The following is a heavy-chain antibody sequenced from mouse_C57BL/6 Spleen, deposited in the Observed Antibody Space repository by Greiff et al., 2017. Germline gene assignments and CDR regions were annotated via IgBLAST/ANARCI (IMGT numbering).Heavy chain of an antibody. CDR1: GYTFTDHT. CDR3: ARNYGSRDLYYAMDY. J-gene: IGHJ4*01. Sequence: QVQLQQSDAELVKPGASVKISCKVSGYTFTDHTIHWMKQRPEQGLEWIGYIYPRDGSTKYNEKFKGKATLTADKSSSTAYMQLNSLTSEDSAVYFCARNYGSRDLYYAMDYWGQGTSVTVSS. D-gene: IGHD1-1*01. CDR2: IYPRDGST. V-gene: IGHV1-78*01.